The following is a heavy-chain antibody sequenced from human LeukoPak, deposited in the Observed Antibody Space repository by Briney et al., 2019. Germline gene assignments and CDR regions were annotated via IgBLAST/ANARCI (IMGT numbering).Heavy chain of an antibody. CDR3: ARHATSISYEHY. J-gene: IGHJ4*02. V-gene: IGHV5-51*01. CDR1: GSIFTSYW. CDR2: IYPGDSDT. D-gene: IGHD6-13*01. Sequence: GASLQISCKGSGSIFTSYWIGWVRPLPGKGLEWMGSIYPGDSDTRYSPSFQGQVTISADKSISTAYLQWSSLKASDTAMYYCARHATSISYEHYWGQGTLVTVSS.